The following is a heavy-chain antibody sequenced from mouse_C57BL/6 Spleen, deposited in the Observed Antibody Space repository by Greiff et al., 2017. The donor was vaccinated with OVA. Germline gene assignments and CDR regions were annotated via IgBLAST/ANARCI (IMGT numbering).Heavy chain of an antibody. V-gene: IGHV14-4*01. D-gene: IGHD2-1*01. CDR1: GFNIKDDY. Sequence: EVQLQQSGAELVRPGASVKLSCTASGFNIKDDYMHWVKQRPEQGLEWIGWIDPENGDTEYASKFQGKATITADTSSNTAYLQLSSLTSEDTAVYYCTLYGNQFAYWGQGTLVTVSA. CDR2: IDPENGDT. CDR3: TLYGNQFAY. J-gene: IGHJ3*01.